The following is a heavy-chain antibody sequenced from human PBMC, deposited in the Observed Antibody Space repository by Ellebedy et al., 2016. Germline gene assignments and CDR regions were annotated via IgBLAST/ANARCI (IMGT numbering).Heavy chain of an antibody. Sequence: SETLSLXXTVSGGSVSSGSYYWSWIRQPPGKGLEWIGYIYYSGSTNYNPSLKSRVTISVDTSKNQFSLKLSSVTAADTAVYYCARVTSSGWWGGWFDPWGQGTLVTVSS. CDR2: IYYSGST. D-gene: IGHD6-19*01. J-gene: IGHJ5*02. CDR3: ARVTSSGWWGGWFDP. V-gene: IGHV4-61*01. CDR1: GGSVSSGSYY.